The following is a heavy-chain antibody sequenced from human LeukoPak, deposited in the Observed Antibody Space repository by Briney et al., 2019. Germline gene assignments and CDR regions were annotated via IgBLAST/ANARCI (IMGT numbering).Heavy chain of an antibody. CDR3: AKDQYGEAFDI. D-gene: IGHD4-17*01. J-gene: IGHJ3*02. Sequence: GGSLILSCAASGFTFRRYAMNWVRQAPGKGLEWVSAISGSGSATYYADSVKGRFTISRDNSKNTLYLQMNSLRAEDTAVYYCAKDQYGEAFDIWGPGTMVTVSS. CDR2: ISGSGSAT. CDR1: GFTFRRYA. V-gene: IGHV3-23*01.